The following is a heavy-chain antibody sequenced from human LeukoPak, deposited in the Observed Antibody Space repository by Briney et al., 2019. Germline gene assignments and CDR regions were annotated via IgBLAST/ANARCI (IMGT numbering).Heavy chain of an antibody. CDR2: INHSGST. CDR1: GGSFSGYY. Sequence: SETLSLTRAVYGGSFSGYYWSWIRQPPGKGLEWIGEINHSGSTNYNPSLKSRVTISVDTSKNQFSPKLSSVTAADTAVYYCARAYDILTGYYYSRSPSFDYWGQGTLVTVSS. D-gene: IGHD3-9*01. V-gene: IGHV4-34*01. J-gene: IGHJ4*02. CDR3: ARAYDILTGYYYSRSPSFDY.